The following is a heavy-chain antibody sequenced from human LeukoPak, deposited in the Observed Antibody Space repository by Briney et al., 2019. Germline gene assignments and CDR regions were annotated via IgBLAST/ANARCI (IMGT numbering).Heavy chain of an antibody. CDR3: AKSGAMAV. D-gene: IGHD3-10*01. J-gene: IGHJ6*03. CDR1: GFTFSSYG. CDR2: IWSDGSNQ. V-gene: IGHV3-33*03. Sequence: GGSLTLSCAASGFTFSSYGMHWVRQAAGKGLEWVAVIWSDGSNQSYVDSVKGRFTISRDNSKKTLSLQMNSLRADDTAIYDCAKSGAMAVWSKGTTVTAYS.